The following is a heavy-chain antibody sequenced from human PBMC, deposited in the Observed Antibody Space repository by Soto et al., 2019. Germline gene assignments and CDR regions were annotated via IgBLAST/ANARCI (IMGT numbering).Heavy chain of an antibody. J-gene: IGHJ4*02. D-gene: IGHD3-10*01. CDR1: GFTFSSYG. CDR3: ARDASRLYYYGSGTTPYDY. CDR2: IWYDVSNK. Sequence: GGSLRLSCAASGFTFSSYGMHWVRQAPGKGLEWVAVIWYDVSNKYYADSVKGRFTISRDNSKNTLYLQMNSLRAEDTAVYYCARDASRLYYYGSGTTPYDYWGQGTLVTVSS. V-gene: IGHV3-33*01.